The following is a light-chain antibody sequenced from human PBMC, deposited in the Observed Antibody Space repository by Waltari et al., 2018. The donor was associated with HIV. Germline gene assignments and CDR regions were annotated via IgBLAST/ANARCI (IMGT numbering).Light chain of an antibody. CDR1: QNVISTY. V-gene: IGKV3-15*01. J-gene: IGKJ1*01. CDR3: QQYHNWPRT. Sequence: EIVLTQSPGTLSLSPGERATLSCRASQNVISTYLAWYQQKPGQAPRLLIYGASTRAAGIPARFSGSGAGREFTLSISSLQSEDFAVYYCQQYHNWPRTFGQGTKVEI. CDR2: GAS.